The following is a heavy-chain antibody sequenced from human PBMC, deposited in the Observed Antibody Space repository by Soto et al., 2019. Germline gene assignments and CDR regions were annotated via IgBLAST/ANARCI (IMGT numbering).Heavy chain of an antibody. CDR3: ATLSPSRDYRAVDP. V-gene: IGHV1-24*01. Sequence: ASVKVSCKVSGYTLTELSMHWVRQAPGKGLEWMGGFDPEDGETIYAQKFQGRVTMTEDTSTDTAYMELSSLRSEDTAVYYCATLSPSRDYRAVDPWGQGTLVTVSS. CDR1: GYTLTELS. CDR2: FDPEDGET. D-gene: IGHD4-17*01. J-gene: IGHJ5*02.